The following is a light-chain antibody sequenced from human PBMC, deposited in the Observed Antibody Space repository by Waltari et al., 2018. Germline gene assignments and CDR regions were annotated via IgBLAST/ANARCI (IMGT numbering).Light chain of an antibody. J-gene: IGKJ1*01. V-gene: IGKV1-NL1*01. Sequence: DIQMTQSPSSLSASVGDRVTITCRASQGITNSLAWYQQKPGKAPKLLLSAASRLEGGVPSRFSGSGSGTDYTLTISSLQPEDFATYYCQQYYSTFRTFGQGTKVEIK. CDR2: AAS. CDR1: QGITNS. CDR3: QQYYSTFRT.